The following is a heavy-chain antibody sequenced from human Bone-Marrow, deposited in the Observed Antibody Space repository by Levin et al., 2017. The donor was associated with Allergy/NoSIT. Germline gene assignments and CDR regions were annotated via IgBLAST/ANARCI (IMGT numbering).Heavy chain of an antibody. Sequence: GESLKISCASSGFIFGTYAMTWVRQTPGKGLEWVSTVSGDGRTTYYADSVRGRFTIPRDNSNNNLYLEMNTRGAEDTAVYFCTKDRPGLPTVDNDGLDVWGQGTTVTVSS. CDR2: VSGDGRTT. D-gene: IGHD3-16*01. CDR1: GFIFGTYA. CDR3: TKDRPGLPTVDNDGLDV. V-gene: IGHV3-23*01. J-gene: IGHJ3*01.